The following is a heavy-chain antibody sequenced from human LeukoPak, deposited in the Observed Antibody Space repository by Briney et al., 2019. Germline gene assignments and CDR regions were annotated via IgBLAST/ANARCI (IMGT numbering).Heavy chain of an antibody. Sequence: PGGSLRLSCAASQFTFGSYALHWVRQAPGKGLEWVAVISNDGNNKYYADSVKGRFTISRDNSKNTLYLQMNSLRVEDTAVFYCARDQYDTWSRRGNFDSWGQGTLVIVSS. J-gene: IGHJ4*02. D-gene: IGHD3-3*01. V-gene: IGHV3-30-3*01. CDR3: ARDQYDTWSRRGNFDS. CDR2: ISNDGNNK. CDR1: QFTFGSYA.